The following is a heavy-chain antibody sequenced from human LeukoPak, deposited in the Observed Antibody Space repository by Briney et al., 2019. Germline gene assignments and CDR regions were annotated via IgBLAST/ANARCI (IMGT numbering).Heavy chain of an antibody. Sequence: ASVKVSCKASGYTFTSYGISWVRQAPGQGREWMGWISAYNGNTNYAQKLQGRVTMTTDTSTSTAYMELRSLRSADTAVYYCARRYCSSTSCYHFDYWGQGTLVTVSS. CDR3: ARRYCSSTSCYHFDY. CDR1: GYTFTSYG. J-gene: IGHJ4*02. V-gene: IGHV1-18*01. CDR2: ISAYNGNT. D-gene: IGHD2-2*01.